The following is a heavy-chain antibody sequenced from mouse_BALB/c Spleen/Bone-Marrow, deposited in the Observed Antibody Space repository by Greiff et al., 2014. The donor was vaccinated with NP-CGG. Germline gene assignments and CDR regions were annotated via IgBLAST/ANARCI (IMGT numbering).Heavy chain of an antibody. CDR3: ARGGGSYYAMDY. CDR1: GYTFTSYR. D-gene: IGHD1-1*02. J-gene: IGHJ4*01. V-gene: IGHV1S81*02. Sequence: QVQLQQSGAELVKPGASVKLSCKASGYTFTSYRMHWAKQRPGQGLEWIGEINPSNGRTNYNEKFKSKATLTVDKSSSTAYMQLSSLTSEDSAVYYCARGGGSYYAMDYWGQGTSVTVSS. CDR2: INPSNGRT.